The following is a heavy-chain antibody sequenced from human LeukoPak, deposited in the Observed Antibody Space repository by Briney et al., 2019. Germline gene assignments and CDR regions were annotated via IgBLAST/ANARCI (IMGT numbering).Heavy chain of an antibody. CDR2: INPNSGGT. V-gene: IGHV1-2*06. D-gene: IGHD3-10*01. J-gene: IGHJ4*02. Sequence: ASVKVSCKASGYTFTGYYMHWVRQAPGQGLEWMGRINPNSGGTNYAQKFQGRVTMTRDTSISTAYMELSRLRSDDTAVYYCARDHYYGSGSYYKGDYWRQGTLVTVSS. CDR3: ARDHYYGSGSYYKGDY. CDR1: GYTFTGYY.